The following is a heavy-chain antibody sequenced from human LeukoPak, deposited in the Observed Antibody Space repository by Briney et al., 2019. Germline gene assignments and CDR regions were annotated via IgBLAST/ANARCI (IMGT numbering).Heavy chain of an antibody. CDR2: INPSGGST. J-gene: IGHJ5*02. V-gene: IGHV1-46*01. D-gene: IGHD3-10*01. CDR1: GYTFTSYY. Sequence: GASVKVSCKASGYTFTSYYMHWVRRAPGQGLEWMGIINPSGGSTSYAQKFQGRVTMTRDTSTSTVYMELSSLRSEDTAVYYCARDIEPRSEWFGELQGSNWFDPWGQGTLVTVSS. CDR3: ARDIEPRSEWFGELQGSNWFDP.